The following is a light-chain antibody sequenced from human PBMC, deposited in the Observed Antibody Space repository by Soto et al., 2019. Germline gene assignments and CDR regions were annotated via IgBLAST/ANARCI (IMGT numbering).Light chain of an antibody. CDR2: GAS. Sequence: EIVMTQSPDTLSVSPVERARLSFMASQSVSIDLAWYQQTPGQAPRLLIYGASTRATGVPPTFSGSASGTEFTLTISSLQSEDFTVYYCQQYNKWPLTCGQGTKGDIK. J-gene: IGKJ1*01. V-gene: IGKV3-15*01. CDR3: QQYNKWPLT. CDR1: QSVSID.